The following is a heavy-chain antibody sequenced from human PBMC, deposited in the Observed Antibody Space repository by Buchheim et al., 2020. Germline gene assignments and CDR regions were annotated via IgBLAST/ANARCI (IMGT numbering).Heavy chain of an antibody. J-gene: IGHJ4*02. CDR3: ARLNYYDSSGFPY. D-gene: IGHD3-22*01. Sequence: QLQLQESGPGLVKPSETLPLTCTVSGGSISSSSYYWGWIRQPPGKGLEWIGSIYYSGSTYYNPSLKSRVTISVDKSKNQFSLKLSSVTAADTAVYYCARLNYYDSSGFPYWGQGTL. V-gene: IGHV4-39*07. CDR1: GGSISSSSYY. CDR2: IYYSGST.